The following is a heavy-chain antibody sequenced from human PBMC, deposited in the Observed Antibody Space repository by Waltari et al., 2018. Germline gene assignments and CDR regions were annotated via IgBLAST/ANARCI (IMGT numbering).Heavy chain of an antibody. CDR2: LYYSGST. D-gene: IGHD6-13*01. Sequence: QLQLQESGPGLVKPSETLSLTCTVSGGSISSSSYYWGWIRQPPGKGLEWIGRLYYSGSTYYNPSLKIRGTISVDTSKNQFSLKLSSVTAADTAVYDCARRKYSSSWDVHFDYWGQGTLVTVSS. J-gene: IGHJ4*02. CDR1: GGSISSSSYY. V-gene: IGHV4-39*01. CDR3: ARRKYSSSWDVHFDY.